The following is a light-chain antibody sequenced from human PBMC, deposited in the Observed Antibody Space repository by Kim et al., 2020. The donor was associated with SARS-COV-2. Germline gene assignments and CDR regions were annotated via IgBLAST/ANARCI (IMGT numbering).Light chain of an antibody. CDR2: EVS. CDR3: CSYAGSSTSPYV. V-gene: IGLV2-23*02. Sequence: QSALTQSASVSGSPGQSITISCTGTSSDVGSYNLVSWYQQHPGKAPKLMIYEVSKRPSGVSNRFSGSKSGNTASLTISGLQAEDEADYYCCSYAGSSTSPYVFGTGTKVTVL. CDR1: SSDVGSYNL. J-gene: IGLJ1*01.